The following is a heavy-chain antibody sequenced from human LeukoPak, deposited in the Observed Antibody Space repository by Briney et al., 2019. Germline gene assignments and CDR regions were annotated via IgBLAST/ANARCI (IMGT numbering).Heavy chain of an antibody. D-gene: IGHD4-23*01. Sequence: GGSLRLSCAASGFTFSSYSMDWVRQAPGKGLEWISFISSSSGTIYYADSVKGRFTISRDNAKNSLYLQMNSLRDEDTAVYYCVRDRAGGNSVWFDPWGQGTLVTVSS. J-gene: IGHJ5*02. CDR2: ISSSSGTI. V-gene: IGHV3-48*02. CDR1: GFTFSSYS. CDR3: VRDRAGGNSVWFDP.